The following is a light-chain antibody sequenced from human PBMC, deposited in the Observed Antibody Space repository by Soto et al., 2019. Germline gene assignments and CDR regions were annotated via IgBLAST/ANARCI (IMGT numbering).Light chain of an antibody. CDR3: HHYDSSPPYT. CDR2: AAS. J-gene: IGKJ2*01. CDR1: QSFASSY. Sequence: EIVLTQSPVTLSLSPGERASLSCRASQSFASSYLGWYQQKPSQAPRLLIYAASTRATGVPDRFSGSGSATDFTLTISRLEPEDSAVYYCHHYDSSPPYTFGQGTKLEIK. V-gene: IGKV3-20*01.